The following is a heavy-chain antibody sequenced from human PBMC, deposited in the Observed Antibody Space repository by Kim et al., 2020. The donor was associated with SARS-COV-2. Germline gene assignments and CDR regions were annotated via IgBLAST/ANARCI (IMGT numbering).Heavy chain of an antibody. V-gene: IGHV1-46*01. CDR3: ASDLVVATPIDY. CDR2: INTICGST. J-gene: IGHJ4*02. D-gene: IGHD1-26*01. CDR1: GYTFTSYY. Sequence: ASLKVSCKASGYTFTSYYMHWVRQAPGQALEWMGIINTICGSTSYAQKFQGRVTMTTDTSTRTAYMELSSLTSEHTAAYYCASDLVVATPIDYWGQVTL.